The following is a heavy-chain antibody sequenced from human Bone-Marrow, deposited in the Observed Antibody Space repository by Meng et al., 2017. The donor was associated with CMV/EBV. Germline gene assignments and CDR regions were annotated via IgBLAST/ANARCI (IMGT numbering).Heavy chain of an antibody. Sequence: SVKVSCKASGGTFSSYAISWVRQAPGQGLEWMGGIIPILGIANYAQKFQGRVTITADKSTSTAYMELSSLRSEDTAVYYCGRDVTASASLDYWGQGALVTVSS. CDR3: GRDVTASASLDY. D-gene: IGHD6-13*01. CDR2: IIPILGIA. V-gene: IGHV1-69*10. CDR1: GGTFSSYA. J-gene: IGHJ4*02.